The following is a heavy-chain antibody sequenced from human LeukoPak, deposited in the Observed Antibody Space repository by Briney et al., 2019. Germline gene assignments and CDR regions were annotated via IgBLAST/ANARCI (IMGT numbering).Heavy chain of an antibody. CDR3: TRADDSSGYYFDY. CDR1: GFTFGDYA. J-gene: IGHJ4*02. CDR2: IRNKAYGGTT. Sequence: PGGSLRLSCTASGFTFGDYAMSWVRQAPGKGLEWVGFIRNKAYGGTTEYAASVKGRFTISRDDSKSIAYLQMNSLKTEDTAVYYCTRADDSSGYYFDYWGQGTLVTVSS. D-gene: IGHD3-22*01. V-gene: IGHV3-49*04.